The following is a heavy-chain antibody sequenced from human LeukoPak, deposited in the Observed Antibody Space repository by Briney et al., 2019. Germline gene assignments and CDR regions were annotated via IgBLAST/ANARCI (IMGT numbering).Heavy chain of an antibody. CDR3: ARVYDFWSGQHPYYFDY. Sequence: PGGSLRLSCAASGFTFSSYSMNWVRQAPGKGLEWVSSISSSSSYIYYTDSVKGRFTISRDNAKNSLYLQMNSLRAEDTAVYYCARVYDFWSGQHPYYFDYWGQGTLVTVSS. D-gene: IGHD3-3*01. CDR2: ISSSSSYI. V-gene: IGHV3-21*01. CDR1: GFTFSSYS. J-gene: IGHJ4*02.